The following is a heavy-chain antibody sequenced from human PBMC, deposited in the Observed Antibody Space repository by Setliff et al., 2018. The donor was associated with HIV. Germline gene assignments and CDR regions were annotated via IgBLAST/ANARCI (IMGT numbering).Heavy chain of an antibody. CDR2: ITYDGSRT. CDR3: AKGDIAVAGTRFPLNDY. V-gene: IGHV3-30*07. D-gene: IGHD6-19*01. J-gene: IGHJ4*02. Sequence: PGGSLRLSCVASGFTFSNFAMHWVRQAPGKGLEWVSVITYDGSRTYYVDSVKGRFTISRDNSKNTLYLQMNSLRAEDTAVYYCAKGDIAVAGTRFPLNDYWGQGTLVTVSS. CDR1: GFTFSNFA.